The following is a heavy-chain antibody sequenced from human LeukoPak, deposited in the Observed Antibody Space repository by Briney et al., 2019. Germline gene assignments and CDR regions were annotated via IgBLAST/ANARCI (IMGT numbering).Heavy chain of an antibody. CDR3: AKDAHRFQLCDAFDI. J-gene: IGHJ3*02. V-gene: IGHV3-23*01. CDR1: GFTFSSFG. D-gene: IGHD1-1*01. Sequence: GGSLRLSCAASGFTFSSFGMSWVRQAPGKGLEWVSAISSTGGTAYYADSVKGRFTISRDNSKNTLYLQMNSLRAEDTAVYYCAKDAHRFQLCDAFDIWGQGTMVTVSS. CDR2: ISSTGGTA.